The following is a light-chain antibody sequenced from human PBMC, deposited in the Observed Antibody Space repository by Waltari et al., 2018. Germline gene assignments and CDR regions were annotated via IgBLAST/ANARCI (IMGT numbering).Light chain of an antibody. Sequence: DIQMTLSPSYLSASLGDRVTITCRASQSVSDYLNWYQQKPGKAPRLLIYTASSLQSGVPSTFSGSGSGTEFTLTISSLQIEDFATYYCQQSYTTPYTFGQGTKLEIK. CDR2: TAS. CDR3: QQSYTTPYT. J-gene: IGKJ2*01. CDR1: QSVSDY. V-gene: IGKV1-39*01.